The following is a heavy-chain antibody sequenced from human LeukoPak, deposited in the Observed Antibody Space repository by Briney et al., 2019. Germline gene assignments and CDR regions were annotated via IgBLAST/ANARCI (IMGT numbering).Heavy chain of an antibody. J-gene: IGHJ4*02. CDR3: ASGSSSVGY. CDR2: ISDSGAGT. V-gene: IGHV3-23*01. Sequence: GGSLRLSCAASGFRFSSHAMTWVRQAPGKGLEWVSSISDSGAGTYYADSVKGRFTISRDNSKNTLYLQMNSLRAEDTAVYYCASGSSSVGYWGQGTLVTVSS. D-gene: IGHD6-6*01. CDR1: GFRFSSHA.